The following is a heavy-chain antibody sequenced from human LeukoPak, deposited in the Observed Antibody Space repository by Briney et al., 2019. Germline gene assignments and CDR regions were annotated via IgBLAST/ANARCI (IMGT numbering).Heavy chain of an antibody. V-gene: IGHV1-24*01. J-gene: IGHJ4*02. CDR1: GYALTELS. Sequence: ASVKVSCKVSGYALTELSMHWVRQAPGKGLEWMGGFDPEDGETIYAQKFQGRVTMTEDTSTDTAYMELSSLRSEDTAVYYCAIHPMHAHEYYFDYWGQGTLVTVSS. CDR2: FDPEDGET. CDR3: AIHPMHAHEYYFDY.